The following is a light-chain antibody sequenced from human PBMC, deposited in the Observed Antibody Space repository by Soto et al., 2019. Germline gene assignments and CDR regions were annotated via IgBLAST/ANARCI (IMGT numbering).Light chain of an antibody. J-gene: IGLJ2*01. Sequence: SALTQPPSASGSPGQAVTISCTGTSSDIGGYKDVSWYQQHPGKATKLMIYEVSKRPSGVHDRFSGSKSGNTSSLTFYGLQTEDEADYHGKSYAGRNNVVFGGGNKLTVL. V-gene: IGLV2-8*01. CDR2: EVS. CDR1: SSDIGGYKD. CDR3: KSYAGRNNVV.